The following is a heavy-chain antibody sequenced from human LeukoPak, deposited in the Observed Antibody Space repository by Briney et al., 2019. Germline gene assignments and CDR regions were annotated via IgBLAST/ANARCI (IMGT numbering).Heavy chain of an antibody. CDR3: ARGSGEHHPFDY. CDR2: INHSGST. D-gene: IGHD1/OR15-1a*01. Sequence: SETLSLTCAVYGGSFSGYYWSWTRQPPGKGLEWIGEINHSGSTNYNPSLKSRVTISVDTSKNQFSLKLSSVTAADTAVYYCARGSGEHHPFDYWGQGTLVTVSS. V-gene: IGHV4-34*01. CDR1: GGSFSGYY. J-gene: IGHJ4*02.